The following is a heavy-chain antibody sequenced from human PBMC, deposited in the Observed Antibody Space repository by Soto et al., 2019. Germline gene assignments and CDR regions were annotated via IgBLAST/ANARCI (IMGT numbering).Heavy chain of an antibody. CDR2: IYPGDSDT. V-gene: IGHV5-51*01. D-gene: IGHD2-2*01. J-gene: IGHJ2*01. CDR1: GYSFTNFW. Sequence: GESLKISCKGSGYSFTNFWVAWVRQMPGKGLEWMGLIYPGDSDTRYSPSFQDQVTISADKSISTAYLQWSSLKASDTAMYYCARRTSYWYFDLWGRGTLVTVSS. CDR3: ARRTSYWYFDL.